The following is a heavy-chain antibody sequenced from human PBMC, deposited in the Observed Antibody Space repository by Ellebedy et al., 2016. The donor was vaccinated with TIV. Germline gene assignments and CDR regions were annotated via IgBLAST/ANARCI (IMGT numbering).Heavy chain of an antibody. J-gene: IGHJ4*02. D-gene: IGHD3-10*01. CDR1: GFPLSHFG. Sequence: GGSLRLSXAASGFPLSHFGMHWVRQAPGKGLEWVAGITSDDRKEFYGESVKGRFTISRDNSKNMFFLQMSSLRPDDTALYYCAKGFYQSGNQYPPFGSWGQGALVTVSS. V-gene: IGHV3-30*18. CDR2: ITSDDRKE. CDR3: AKGFYQSGNQYPPFGS.